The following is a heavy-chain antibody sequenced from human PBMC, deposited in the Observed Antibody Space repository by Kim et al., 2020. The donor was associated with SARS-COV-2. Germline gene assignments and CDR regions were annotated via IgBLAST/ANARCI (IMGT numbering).Heavy chain of an antibody. CDR2: IIPILGIA. V-gene: IGHV1-69*04. D-gene: IGHD2-2*02. CDR1: GGTFSSYA. J-gene: IGHJ4*02. Sequence: SVKVSCKASGGTFSSYAISWVRQAPGQGLEWMGRIIPILGIANYAQKFQGRVTITADKSTSTAYMELSSLRSEDTAVYYCARVELYCSSTSCYTEGAFDYWGQGTLVTVSS. CDR3: ARVELYCSSTSCYTEGAFDY.